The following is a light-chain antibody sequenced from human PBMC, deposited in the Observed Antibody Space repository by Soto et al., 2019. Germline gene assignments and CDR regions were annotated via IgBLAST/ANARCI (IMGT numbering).Light chain of an antibody. CDR3: QSYDSSLSGPV. CDR2: GNS. Sequence: QSVLTQPPSVSGAPVQRGTISCTGSSSNIGAGYDVHWYQQLPGTAPKLLIYGNSNRPSGVPDRFSGSKSGTSASLAITGLQAEDEADYYCQSYDSSLSGPVFGGGTKLTVL. J-gene: IGLJ2*01. V-gene: IGLV1-40*01. CDR1: SSNIGAGYD.